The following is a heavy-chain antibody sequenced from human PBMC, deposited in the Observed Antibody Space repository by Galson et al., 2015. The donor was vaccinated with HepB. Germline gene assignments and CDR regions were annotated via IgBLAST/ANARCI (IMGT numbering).Heavy chain of an antibody. J-gene: IGHJ4*02. CDR1: GFIFNNYA. CDR3: AKDMSASGLVYDY. V-gene: IGHV3-23*01. Sequence: SLRLSCATSGFIFNNYAMGWVRQAPGKGLEWVAVISGSGETRTYAGSVEGRFTISRDSSEKTLYLQMNSLIAGDTAIYYCAKDMSASGLVYDYWGQGALITVSS. CDR2: ISGSGETR. D-gene: IGHD6-13*01.